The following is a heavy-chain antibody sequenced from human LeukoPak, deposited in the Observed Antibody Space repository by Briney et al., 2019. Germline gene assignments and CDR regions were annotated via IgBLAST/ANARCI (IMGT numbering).Heavy chain of an antibody. V-gene: IGHV3-23*01. CDR2: ISDSGAST. CDR3: AKRGVVIRVILVGFHKEAYYFES. D-gene: IGHD3/OR15-3a*01. Sequence: GGSLRLSCAVSGITLNNYGMTWVRQAPGKGLEWVAGISDSGASTKYADSVKALFTISRDNPKNTRYLQMNSLRAEDTAVYFCAKRGVVIRVILVGFHKEAYYFESWGQGALVTVSS. J-gene: IGHJ4*02. CDR1: GITLNNYG.